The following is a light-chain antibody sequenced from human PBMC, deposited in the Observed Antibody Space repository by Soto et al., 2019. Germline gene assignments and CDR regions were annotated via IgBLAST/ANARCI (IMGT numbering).Light chain of an antibody. CDR1: QNIFTY. CDR2: AAS. CDR3: QHSYSSPT. J-gene: IGKJ2*01. Sequence: DIQMTQSPSSLSASVGDRVTITCRASQNIFTYLNWYQQRPGKAPNLLIYAASNLQSGVPSRFSGSGSGTDFTLTISSLQPEDFATYYCQHSYSSPTFGQGTKLENK. V-gene: IGKV1-39*01.